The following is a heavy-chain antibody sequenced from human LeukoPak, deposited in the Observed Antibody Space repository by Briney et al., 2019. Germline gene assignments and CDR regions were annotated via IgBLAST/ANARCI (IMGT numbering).Heavy chain of an antibody. J-gene: IGHJ5*02. D-gene: IGHD4-17*01. CDR2: IMPLFGTA. CDR3: ARDVHGDYGSGWFDH. Sequence: ASVKVSCKTSGGTFNNSAISWVRQAPGQGLEWLGGIMPLFGTAGYAQKFQGRVTITKDESTRTIYLELTSLTSDDTAVYYCARDVHGDYGSGWFDHWGQGTLVSVSS. V-gene: IGHV1-69*05. CDR1: GGTFNNSA.